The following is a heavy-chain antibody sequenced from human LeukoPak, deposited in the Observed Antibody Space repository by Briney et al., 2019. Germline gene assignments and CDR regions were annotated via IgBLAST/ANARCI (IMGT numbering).Heavy chain of an antibody. V-gene: IGHV3-74*01. Sequence: GGSLRLSCEASGFTFSNSWMHWARQTPGKGLVWVSRMYGDMINISYADPVKGRFTISRDNAKNTLYLQMNSLRGEDTAVYYCARDLGLRGSSWGQGTLVTVSS. D-gene: IGHD5-12*01. CDR3: ARDLGLRGSS. CDR2: MYGDMINI. CDR1: GFTFSNSW. J-gene: IGHJ4*02.